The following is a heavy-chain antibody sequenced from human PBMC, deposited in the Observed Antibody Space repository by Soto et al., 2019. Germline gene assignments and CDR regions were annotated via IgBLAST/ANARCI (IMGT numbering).Heavy chain of an antibody. CDR2: ISGAGGTT. CDR1: GFTFSTYS. Sequence: GGSPTLSCESSGFTFSTYSMNWVRQAPGKGRDWVASISGAGGTTYYAASTRGRFTVSRDHSKTTLYLDMHNLSAGDTAVYYCAKGVLPATLLDPLCQGTLVTVSS. V-gene: IGHV3-23*01. D-gene: IGHD2-2*01. CDR3: AKGVLPATLLDP. J-gene: IGHJ5*02.